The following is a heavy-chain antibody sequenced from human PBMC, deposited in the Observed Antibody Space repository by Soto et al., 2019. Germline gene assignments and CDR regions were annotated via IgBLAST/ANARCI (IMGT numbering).Heavy chain of an antibody. CDR2: SSSYGNT. V-gene: IGHV1-18*01. CDR3: ARASGLLVPWVY. J-gene: IGHJ4*02. D-gene: IGHD6-13*01. Sequence: VQLVQSGAEVKKPGASVKVSCKASGYTFNSYGISWVRQAPGQGLEWMGWSSSYGNTNYAQKPQGRVTMTTDTSTSTAYMELRSLGSDDTAVYYCARASGLLVPWVYWGQGTLVTVSS. CDR1: GYTFNSYG.